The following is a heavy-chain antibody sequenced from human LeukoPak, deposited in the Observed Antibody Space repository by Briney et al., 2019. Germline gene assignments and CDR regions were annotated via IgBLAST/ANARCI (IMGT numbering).Heavy chain of an antibody. CDR2: IYPGDSDT. V-gene: IGHV5-51*01. J-gene: IGHJ4*02. CDR1: GYSFTSYW. CDR3: ARHQGYYDSSGHNPRIDY. D-gene: IGHD3-22*01. Sequence: GESLQISCQGSGYSFTSYWIGWVRQMPGKGLEWMGIIYPGDSDTRYSPSFQGQVTISADKSISTAYLQWSSLKASDTAMYYCARHQGYYDSSGHNPRIDYWGQGTLVTVSS.